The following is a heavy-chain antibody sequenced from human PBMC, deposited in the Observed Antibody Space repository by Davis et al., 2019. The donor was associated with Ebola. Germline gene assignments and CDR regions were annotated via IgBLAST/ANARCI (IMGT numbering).Heavy chain of an antibody. CDR1: GGSFSGYY. D-gene: IGHD3-3*01. CDR3: ARGSSGTIFGVVITYYYYYMDV. CDR2: INHSGST. V-gene: IGHV4-34*01. Sequence: PGGSLRLSCAVYGGSFSGYYWSWIRQPPGKGLEWIGEINHSGSTNYNPSLKSRVTISVDTSKNQFSLKLSSVTAADTAVYYCARGSSGTIFGVVITYYYYYMDVWGKGTTVTVSS. J-gene: IGHJ6*03.